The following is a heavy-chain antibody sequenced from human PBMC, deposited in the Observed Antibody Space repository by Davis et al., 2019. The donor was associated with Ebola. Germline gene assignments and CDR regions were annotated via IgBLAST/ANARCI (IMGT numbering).Heavy chain of an antibody. CDR2: ISYDGSNK. D-gene: IGHD6-19*01. V-gene: IGHV3-30*19. Sequence: PGGSLRLSCAASGFTFSSYGMHWVRQAPGKGLEWVAVISYDGSNKYYADSVKGRFTISRDNSKNTLYLQMNSLRAEDTAVYYCARDIHSSGWSRLLIPYYYGMDVWGQGTTVTVSS. J-gene: IGHJ6*02. CDR3: ARDIHSSGWSRLLIPYYYGMDV. CDR1: GFTFSSYG.